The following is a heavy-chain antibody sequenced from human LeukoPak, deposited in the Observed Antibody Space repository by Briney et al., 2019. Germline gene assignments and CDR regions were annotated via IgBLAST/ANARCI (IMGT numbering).Heavy chain of an antibody. J-gene: IGHJ2*01. CDR1: GYTFTGYY. Sequence: ASVKVSYKASGYTFTGYYMHWVRQAPGQGLEWMGWINPNSGGTNYAQKFQGRVTMARDTSISTAYMELSRLRSDDTAVYYCARGIVVVVPATLTYFDLWGRGTLVTVSS. D-gene: IGHD2-15*01. CDR2: INPNSGGT. CDR3: ARGIVVVVPATLTYFDL. V-gene: IGHV1-2*02.